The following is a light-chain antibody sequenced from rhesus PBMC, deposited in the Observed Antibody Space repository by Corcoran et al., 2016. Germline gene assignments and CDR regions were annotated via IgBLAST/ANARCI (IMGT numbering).Light chain of an antibody. CDR3: ILYAGSNTYI. J-gene: IGLJ1*01. CDR2: EVS. CDR1: SSDIGGYNY. V-gene: IGLV2-32*02. Sequence: QADLTQPRSVSGSPGQSVTISCTGTSSDIGGYNYVSWYQQHPGTAPKLMIYEVSKRPSGVSDRFSGSKSGNTASLTISGLQAEDDSDYYCILYAGSNTYIFGAGTRLTVL.